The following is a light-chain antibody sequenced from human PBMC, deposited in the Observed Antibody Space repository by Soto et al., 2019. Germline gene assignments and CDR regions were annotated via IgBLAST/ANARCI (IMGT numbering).Light chain of an antibody. Sequence: QSVLTQPASVSGSPGQSITISCTGTSGGIGSYNRVSWYQQHPGKAPKLIIYEVTDRPSGVSSRFSGSKSGNTASLTISGLQAEDEAEYYCSSYTNITTRACVFGTGTKVTVL. V-gene: IGLV2-14*01. CDR2: EVT. CDR1: SGGIGSYNR. J-gene: IGLJ1*01. CDR3: SSYTNITTRACV.